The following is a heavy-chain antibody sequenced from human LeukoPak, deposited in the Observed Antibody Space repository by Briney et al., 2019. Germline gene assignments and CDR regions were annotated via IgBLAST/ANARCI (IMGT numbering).Heavy chain of an antibody. CDR2: IKQDGSEK. CDR3: ARGYCASTSCYGHYFHP. D-gene: IGHD2-2*01. V-gene: IGHV3-7*01. CDR1: GFTFSTYW. Sequence: PGGSLRLSCAASGFTFSTYWMIWVRQVPGKGLEWVANIKQDGSEKYYVDSVKGRFSISRDNAKNSLFLQMNSLRVEDTAVYYCARGYCASTSCYGHYFHPWGQGTLVTVSS. J-gene: IGHJ5*02.